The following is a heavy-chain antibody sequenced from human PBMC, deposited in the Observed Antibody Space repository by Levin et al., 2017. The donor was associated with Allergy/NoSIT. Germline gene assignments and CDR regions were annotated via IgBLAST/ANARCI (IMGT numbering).Heavy chain of an antibody. CDR2: INPNSGGT. CDR3: GRLPYTTSNDY. V-gene: IGHV1-2*06. D-gene: IGHD6-6*01. Sequence: GGSLRLSCKASGYTFTAYYIHWVRQAPGQGLEWMGRINPNSGGTDYAQKFQGRVTMTRDTSITTAYMELRRLTSDDTAVYYCGRLPYTTSNDYWGQGTLVTVSS. J-gene: IGHJ4*02. CDR1: GYTFTAYY.